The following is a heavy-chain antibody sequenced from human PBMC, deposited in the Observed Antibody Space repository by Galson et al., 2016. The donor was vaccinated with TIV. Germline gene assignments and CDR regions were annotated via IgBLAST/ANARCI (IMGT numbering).Heavy chain of an antibody. CDR3: ARTSPGVSDV. V-gene: IGHV4-31*01. D-gene: IGHD2-2*01. Sequence: TLSLTCTVSGGSITTGGYYWRGIRQHPGKGLESIGYIHHTGITNYNPSLKSPVTISVDTAKNQFSLKLTPLIDADTAVYYCARTSPGVSDVWGQGTLVTVSS. J-gene: IGHJ3*01. CDR1: GGSITTGGYY. CDR2: IHHTGIT.